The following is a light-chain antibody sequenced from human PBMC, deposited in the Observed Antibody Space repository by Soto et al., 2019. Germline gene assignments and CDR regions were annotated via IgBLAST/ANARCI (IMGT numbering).Light chain of an antibody. CDR1: SSDVGGYNY. J-gene: IGLJ1*01. Sequence: QSVLTQPASVSGSPGQSITISCTGTSSDVGGYNYVSWYQQQPGKAPKLMIYDVSNRPSGVSNRFSGSKSGNTASLTISGLQAEDEADYYCSSDTSSSTLYVFGTGTKVTVL. V-gene: IGLV2-14*01. CDR2: DVS. CDR3: SSDTSSSTLYV.